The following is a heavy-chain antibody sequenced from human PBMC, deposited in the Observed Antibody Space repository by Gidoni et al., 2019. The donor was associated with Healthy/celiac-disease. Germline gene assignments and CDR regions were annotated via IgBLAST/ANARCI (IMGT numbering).Heavy chain of an antibody. CDR2: IYYSGST. CDR3: ARVRTIASYYYYGMDV. J-gene: IGHJ6*02. Sequence: QLQLQKSGPRLVKPSETLSLTCSVSCGSISSGGFYWGWIRQPPGKGLEWSGSIYYSGSTFYNPSLKSRVTASVDTSKNQFSLKVSSVTAADTAVYYCARVRTIASYYYYGMDVWGHGTTVTVSS. V-gene: IGHV4-39*01. D-gene: IGHD1-1*01. CDR1: CGSISSGGFY.